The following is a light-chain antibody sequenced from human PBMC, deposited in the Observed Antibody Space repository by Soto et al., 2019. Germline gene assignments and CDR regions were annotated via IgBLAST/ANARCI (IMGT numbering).Light chain of an antibody. CDR2: DAS. Sequence: DIQMTQSPSSLAASVGDRVTITCQASQDISNYLNWYEQKSGKAPKLLXYDASNLETGVPSRFSGSGSGTEFTLTISSLQPDDFEPYYCQHYNSYSEAFGQGTKVDI. CDR1: QDISNY. CDR3: QHYNSYSEA. J-gene: IGKJ1*01. V-gene: IGKV1-33*01.